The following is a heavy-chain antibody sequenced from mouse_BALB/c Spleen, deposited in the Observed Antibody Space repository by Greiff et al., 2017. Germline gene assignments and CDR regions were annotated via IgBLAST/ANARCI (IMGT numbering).Heavy chain of an antibody. CDR2: IWGGGST. Sequence: VKLVESGPGLVAPSQSLSITCTVSGFSLSRYSVHWVRQPPGKGLEWLGMIWGGGSTDYNSALKSRLSISKDNSKSQVFLKMNSLQTDDTAMYYCARNWDGNLRLAWFAYWGQGTLVTVSA. CDR1: GFSLSRYS. D-gene: IGHD2-1*01. V-gene: IGHV2-6-4*01. J-gene: IGHJ3*01. CDR3: ARNWDGNLRLAWFAY.